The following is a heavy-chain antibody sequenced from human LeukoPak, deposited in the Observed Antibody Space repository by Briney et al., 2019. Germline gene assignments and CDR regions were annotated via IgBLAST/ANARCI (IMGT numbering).Heavy chain of an antibody. CDR1: GITVSKYW. V-gene: IGHV3-74*01. CDR2: IHSDGSTT. D-gene: IGHD3-10*01. Sequence: GGSLRLACAVSGITVSKYWMDWVRQVPGKGLVWVSRIHSDGSTTAYADSVKGRFTITRDSAKNTLYLKMNSLRVEDTAVYYCTREGNHYGGMDVWGEGTTVTVSS. J-gene: IGHJ6*04. CDR3: TREGNHYGGMDV.